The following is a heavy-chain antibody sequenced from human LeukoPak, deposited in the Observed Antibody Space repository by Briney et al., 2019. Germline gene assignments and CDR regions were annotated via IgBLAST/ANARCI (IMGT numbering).Heavy chain of an antibody. J-gene: IGHJ4*02. CDR3: ARADSSGWYLFDY. CDR1: GFTFSSYA. CDR2: ISSNGGST. Sequence: GGSLRLSCAASGFTFSSYAMHWVRQAPGKGLEYVSAISSNGGSTYYANSVKGRFTISRDNSKNTLYLQMGSLRAEDMAVYYCARADSSGWYLFDYWGQGTLVTVSS. V-gene: IGHV3-64*01. D-gene: IGHD6-19*01.